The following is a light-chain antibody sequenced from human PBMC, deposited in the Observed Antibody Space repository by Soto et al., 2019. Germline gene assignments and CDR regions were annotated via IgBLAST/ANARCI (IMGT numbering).Light chain of an antibody. Sequence: QSVLTQPPSASGTPGQGVTISCSGSSSNIGSNTVNWYQHLPGTAPKLLIYDNNKRPSGIPDRFSGSKSGTSGTLDITGLQTGDEADYYCATWDGSLPGEVFGGGTKLTVL. CDR2: DNN. CDR1: SSNIGSNT. CDR3: ATWDGSLPGEV. J-gene: IGLJ2*01. V-gene: IGLV1-44*01.